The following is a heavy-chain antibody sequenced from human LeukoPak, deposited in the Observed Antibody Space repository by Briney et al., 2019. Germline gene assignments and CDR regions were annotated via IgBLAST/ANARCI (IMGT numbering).Heavy chain of an antibody. CDR1: GFTFSSYS. Sequence: PGGSLRLSCAASGFTFSSYSMNWVRQAPGKGLEWVSSISSSSSYIYYADSVKGRFTISRDSAKNSLYLQMNSLRAEDTAVYYCARARYYYGSGSSYYFNYWGQGTLVTVSS. D-gene: IGHD3-10*01. CDR2: ISSSSSYI. V-gene: IGHV3-21*01. CDR3: ARARYYYGSGSSYYFNY. J-gene: IGHJ4*02.